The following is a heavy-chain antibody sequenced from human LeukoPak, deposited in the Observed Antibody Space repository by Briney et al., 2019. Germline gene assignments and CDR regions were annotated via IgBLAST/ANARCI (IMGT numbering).Heavy chain of an antibody. J-gene: IGHJ4*02. D-gene: IGHD3-22*01. CDR3: AKDIYYDSSGYRGYFDY. CDR1: GFTFSTYA. Sequence: GGSLRLSCAASGFTFSTYAMHWVRQAPGEGLEWLAVMSYDGSNKYYRDTVKGRFTVSRDNSKNTLFLQMNSLRAEDTAVYYCAKDIYYDSSGYRGYFDYWGQGTLVTVSS. CDR2: MSYDGSNK. V-gene: IGHV3-30*18.